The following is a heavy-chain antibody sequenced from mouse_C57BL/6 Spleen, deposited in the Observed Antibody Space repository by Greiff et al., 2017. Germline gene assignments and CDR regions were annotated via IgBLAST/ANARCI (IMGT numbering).Heavy chain of an antibody. D-gene: IGHD1-1*01. Sequence: QVQLKQPGAELVRPGSSVKLSCKASGYTFTSYWMHWVKQRPIQGLEWIGNIDPSDSETHYNQKFKDKATLTVDKSSSTAYMQLSSLTSEDSAVYCCARNYGSSSYAMDYWGQGTSVTVSS. CDR3: ARNYGSSSYAMDY. CDR2: IDPSDSET. V-gene: IGHV1-52*01. J-gene: IGHJ4*01. CDR1: GYTFTSYW.